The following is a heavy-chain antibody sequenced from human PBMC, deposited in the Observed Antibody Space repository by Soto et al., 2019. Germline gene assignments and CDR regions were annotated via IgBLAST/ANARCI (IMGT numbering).Heavy chain of an antibody. CDR3: ARDETKIAAAMKYYFDY. CDR1: GFTFSSYA. D-gene: IGHD6-13*01. CDR2: ISYDGSNK. J-gene: IGHJ4*02. V-gene: IGHV3-30-3*01. Sequence: GGSLRLSCAASGFTFSSYAMHWVRQAPGKGLEWVAVISYDGSNKYYADSVKGRFTISRDNSKNTLYLQMNSLRAEDTAVYYCARDETKIAAAMKYYFDYWGQGTLVTVSS.